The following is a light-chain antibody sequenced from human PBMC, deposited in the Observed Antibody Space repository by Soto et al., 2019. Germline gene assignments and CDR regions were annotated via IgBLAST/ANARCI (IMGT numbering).Light chain of an antibody. V-gene: IGKV3-15*01. CDR3: QQYNNWPRT. CDR1: QSVSSN. CDR2: GAS. Sequence: EIVMTQSPATLSVSPGERATLSCMASQSVSSNLAWYQQKPGQAPRLLIYGASTRATGIPARFSGSGSGTECTLTISSLQSEDVAVYYCQQYNNWPRTFGQGTKVDI. J-gene: IGKJ1*01.